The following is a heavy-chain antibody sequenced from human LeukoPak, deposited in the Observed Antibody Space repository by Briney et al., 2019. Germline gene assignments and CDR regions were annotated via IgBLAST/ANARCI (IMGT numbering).Heavy chain of an antibody. CDR1: GGSISSHY. D-gene: IGHD2-2*01. V-gene: IGHV4-59*11. CDR2: IYYSGST. CDR3: ARDSSTSDAFDI. Sequence: WETLSLTCTVSGGSISSHYWSWIRQPPGKGLEWIGYIYYSGSTNYNPSLKSRVTISVDTSKNQFSLKLSSVTAADTAVYYCARDSSTSDAFDIWGQGTMVTVSS. J-gene: IGHJ3*02.